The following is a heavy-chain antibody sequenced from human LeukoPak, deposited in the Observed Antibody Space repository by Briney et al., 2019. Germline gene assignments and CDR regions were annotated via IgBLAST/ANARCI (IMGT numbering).Heavy chain of an antibody. Sequence: SETLSLTCAVYGGSFSGYYWSWIRQPPGKGLEWIGEINHSGSTNYNPSLKSRVTISVDTSKNQFSLKLSSVTAADTAVYYCARVGPYCSSTSCYPYNWFDPWGQGTLVTVSS. CDR1: GGSFSGYY. CDR2: INHSGST. V-gene: IGHV4-34*01. CDR3: ARVGPYCSSTSCYPYNWFDP. D-gene: IGHD2-2*01. J-gene: IGHJ5*02.